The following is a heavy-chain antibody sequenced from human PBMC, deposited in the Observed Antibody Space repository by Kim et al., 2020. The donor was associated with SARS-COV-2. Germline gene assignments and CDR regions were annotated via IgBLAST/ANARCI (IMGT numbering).Heavy chain of an antibody. CDR3: AKASSRRAYLTYFDY. J-gene: IGHJ4*02. V-gene: IGHV3-23*01. D-gene: IGHD1-26*01. Sequence: ADSVKGRFTISRDDSKNTLHLQMNSLRAEDTAVYYCAKASSRRAYLTYFDYWGPGTLVTVSS.